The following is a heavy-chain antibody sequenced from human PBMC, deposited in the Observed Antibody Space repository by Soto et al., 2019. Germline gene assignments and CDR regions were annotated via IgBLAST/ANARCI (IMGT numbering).Heavy chain of an antibody. V-gene: IGHV3-7*01. CDR3: AREPNSIDY. D-gene: IGHD2-15*01. Sequence: EVQLVESGGGLVQPGGSLRLSCAASRFTFSNYWMSWVRQAPGKGLEWVANIKKDGSEKYYVDSVKGRFTISRDNAKNSLYLQMNSLRAEDTAVYYCAREPNSIDYWGQGTLVTVSS. J-gene: IGHJ4*02. CDR1: RFTFSNYW. CDR2: IKKDGSEK.